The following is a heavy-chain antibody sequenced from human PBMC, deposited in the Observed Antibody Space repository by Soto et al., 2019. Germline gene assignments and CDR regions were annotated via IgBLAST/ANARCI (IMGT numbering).Heavy chain of an antibody. D-gene: IGHD2-2*01. CDR1: GFTFSSYA. CDR3: AKGGSASCYSAPDY. J-gene: IGHJ4*02. V-gene: IGHV3-23*01. Sequence: EVQLLESGGGLVQPGGSLRLSCAASGFTFSSYAMSWVRQAPGKGLEWVSVISGSGDNTFYADSVKGRFTISRDDSKNTLYRQMNSLRAEDTAVYYCAKGGSASCYSAPDYWGQGTLVTASS. CDR2: ISGSGDNT.